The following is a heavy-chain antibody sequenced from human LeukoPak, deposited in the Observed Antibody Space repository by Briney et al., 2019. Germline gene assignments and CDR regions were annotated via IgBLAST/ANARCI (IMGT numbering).Heavy chain of an antibody. Sequence: SSETLSLTCTVSGGSISSSGKYGAWIRQPPGKGLEWMGSMFYSGTTYYNPSLTSRVTISVDTSKNQFSLKLSSVTAADTAVYHCARDGPFLEWFLLNPWGQGTLVTVSS. CDR2: MFYSGTT. V-gene: IGHV4-39*02. CDR3: ARDGPFLEWFLLNP. D-gene: IGHD3-3*01. J-gene: IGHJ5*02. CDR1: GGSISSSGKY.